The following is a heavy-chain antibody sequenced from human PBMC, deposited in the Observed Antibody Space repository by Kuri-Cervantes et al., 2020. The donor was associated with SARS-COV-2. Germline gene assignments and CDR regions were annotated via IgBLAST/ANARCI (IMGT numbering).Heavy chain of an antibody. CDR3: ARAYFRVSYYYYMDV. D-gene: IGHD2/OR15-2a*01. Sequence: GESLKISCAASSFIFSDYYMTWIRQAPGKGLEWVSNIGPSGTTKYYADPVKGRFTISRDNAKNSLYLQMNSLRAEDTAVYYCARAYFRVSYYYYMDVWGKGTTVTVSS. CDR2: IGPSGTTK. J-gene: IGHJ6*03. CDR1: SFIFSDYY. V-gene: IGHV3-11*04.